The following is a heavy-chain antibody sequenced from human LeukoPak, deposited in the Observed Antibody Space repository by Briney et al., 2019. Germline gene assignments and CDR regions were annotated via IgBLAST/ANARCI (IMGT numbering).Heavy chain of an antibody. Sequence: PGGSLRLSCAASGFTFSSYDMHWVRHVTGKGLEWVSAIGFAGDTYYPGSVKGRFTISRENAKNSLYLQMNSLRAGDTAVYYCARVGTLDRGYWYFDLWGRGTQVTVSS. CDR2: IGFAGDT. D-gene: IGHD1-1*01. CDR3: ARVGTLDRGYWYFDL. V-gene: IGHV3-13*01. CDR1: GFTFSSYD. J-gene: IGHJ2*01.